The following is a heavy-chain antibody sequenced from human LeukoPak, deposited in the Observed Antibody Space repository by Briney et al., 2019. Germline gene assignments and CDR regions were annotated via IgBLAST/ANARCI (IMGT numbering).Heavy chain of an antibody. J-gene: IGHJ4*02. D-gene: IGHD2-15*01. CDR2: ISGDNPGT. CDR1: GFTFSTYA. V-gene: IGHV3-23*01. Sequence: PGGSLRLSCAASGFTFSTYAMSWVRQTPGKGLEWVAAISGDNPGTYHASSVKGRFTISRDNSKNTLHLQMSGLRAEDTARYYCAKAPVGHCSGAFCYHFDAWGQGTLATVSS. CDR3: AKAPVGHCSGAFCYHFDA.